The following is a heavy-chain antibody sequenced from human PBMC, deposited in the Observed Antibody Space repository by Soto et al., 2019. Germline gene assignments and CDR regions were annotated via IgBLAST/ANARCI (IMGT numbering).Heavy chain of an antibody. CDR2: IFSNDEK. J-gene: IGHJ4*02. CDR1: GFSLSNARMG. D-gene: IGHD3-22*01. Sequence: QVTLKESGPVLVKPTETLTLTCTVSGFSLSNARMGVSWIRQPPGKALEWLANIFSNDEKSYSTSLKSRLTISKDTSKSQVVLTMTNMDPVDTATYYCARIYYDSSGGYFDYWGQGTLVTVSS. CDR3: ARIYYDSSGGYFDY. V-gene: IGHV2-26*01.